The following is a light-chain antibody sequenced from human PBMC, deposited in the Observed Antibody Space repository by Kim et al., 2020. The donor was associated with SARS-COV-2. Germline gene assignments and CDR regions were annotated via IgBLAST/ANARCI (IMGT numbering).Light chain of an antibody. Sequence: PAAIACGSRQSLVHSDRNNYLGWLQQRPGKPPKLLIYKISNRFSGVPDRFSGSGAGTDFTLKISRVEAEDVGVYYCMQDTQFPWTFGQGTKVDIK. CDR1: QSLVHSDRNNY. CDR2: KIS. V-gene: IGKV2-24*01. CDR3: MQDTQFPWT. J-gene: IGKJ1*01.